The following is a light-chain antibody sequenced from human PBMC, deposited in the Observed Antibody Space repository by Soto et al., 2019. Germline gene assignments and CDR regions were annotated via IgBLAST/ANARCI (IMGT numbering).Light chain of an antibody. CDR2: EVS. Sequence: QPVLTQPPSASGSPGQSVTISCTGTSSDVGGYNYVSWYQQHPGKAPKLMIYEVSERPSGVPDRFSGSKSGNTASLTVSGLQAEDEADYYCSSYAGSTSYVFGTGPKLTVL. CDR1: SSDVGGYNY. J-gene: IGLJ1*01. CDR3: SSYAGSTSYV. V-gene: IGLV2-8*01.